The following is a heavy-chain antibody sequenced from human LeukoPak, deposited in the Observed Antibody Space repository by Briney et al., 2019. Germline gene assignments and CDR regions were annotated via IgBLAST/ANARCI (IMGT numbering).Heavy chain of an antibody. CDR3: ARWASNSGRGSSSWYSNWFDP. Sequence: GASVKVSCKASGYTFTSYGISWVRQAPGQGLEWMGWIRAYNGNTNYAQKLQGRVTMTTDTSTSTAYMELRSLRSDDTAVYYCARWASNSGRGSSSWYSNWFDPWGQGTLVTVSS. CDR1: GYTFTSYG. D-gene: IGHD6-13*01. J-gene: IGHJ5*02. V-gene: IGHV1-18*01. CDR2: IRAYNGNT.